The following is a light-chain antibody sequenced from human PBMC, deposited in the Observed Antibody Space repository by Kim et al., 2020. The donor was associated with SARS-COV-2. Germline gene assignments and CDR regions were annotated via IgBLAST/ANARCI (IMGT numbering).Light chain of an antibody. V-gene: IGKV1-27*01. CDR2: TA. CDR3: QKYNSAPLT. CDR1: QGISNY. J-gene: IGKJ3*01. Sequence: DIQMTQSPSSLSASVGDRVTITCRASQGISNYLAWYQQKPGKIPKLLIHTATVQSEGPSRFSGSGSGTDFTLTISSLQPEDVATYYCQKYNSAPLTFGPGTKVDIK.